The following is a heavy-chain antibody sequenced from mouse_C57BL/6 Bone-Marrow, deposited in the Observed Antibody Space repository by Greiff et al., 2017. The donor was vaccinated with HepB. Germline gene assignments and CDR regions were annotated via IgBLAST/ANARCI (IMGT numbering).Heavy chain of an antibody. D-gene: IGHD2-1*01. CDR3: ARFYYPYYYAMDY. Sequence: QVQLQQSGAELVKPGASVKISCKASGYAFSSYWMNWVKQRPGKGLEWIGQIYPGDGDPNYNGKFKGKATLTADKSSNTAYMQLSSLTSEDSAVYFCARFYYPYYYAMDYWGQGTSVTVSS. V-gene: IGHV1-80*01. CDR2: IYPGDGDP. J-gene: IGHJ4*01. CDR1: GYAFSSYW.